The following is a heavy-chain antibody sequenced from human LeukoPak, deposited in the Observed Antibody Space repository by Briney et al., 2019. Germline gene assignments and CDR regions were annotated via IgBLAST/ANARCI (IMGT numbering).Heavy chain of an antibody. CDR2: INPNSGGT. Sequence: ASVKVSCKASGYTFTGYYMHWVRQAPGQGLEWMGRINPNSGGTNCAQKFQGRVTMTRDTSLSTAYMELSRLRSDDTAVYYCARGGVYDYVWGSYRQPDFWGQGTLVTVSS. CDR1: GYTFTGYY. V-gene: IGHV1-2*06. D-gene: IGHD3-16*02. J-gene: IGHJ4*02. CDR3: ARGGVYDYVWGSYRQPDF.